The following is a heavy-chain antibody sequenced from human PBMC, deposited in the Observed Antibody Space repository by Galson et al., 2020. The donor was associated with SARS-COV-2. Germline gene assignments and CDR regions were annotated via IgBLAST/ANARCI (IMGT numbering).Heavy chain of an antibody. V-gene: IGHV4-39*01. CDR1: GGSISSTSYNWGY. CDR3: AVQGGFWRFAP. CDR2: IHSRGST. J-gene: IGHJ5*02. Sequence: SETLSLTCTVSGGSISSTSYNWGYWGWIRQPPGKGLEWIGSIHSRGSTFYNPSLKSRVTISVDTSKNQFSLNLSSVTAADTAVYYCAVQGGFWRFAPWGQGPRVTGSA.